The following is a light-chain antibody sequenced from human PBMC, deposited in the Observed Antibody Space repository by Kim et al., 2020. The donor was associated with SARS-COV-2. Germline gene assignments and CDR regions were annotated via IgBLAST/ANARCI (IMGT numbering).Light chain of an antibody. CDR2: EGS. Sequence: ASISCKSSQSLRHSDGKTYLYWYLQTPGQSPQLLIYEGSNRFSGVPDRFSGSGSGTDFTLKISRVEAEDVGVYYCMQSIQLPPITFGGGTKVDIK. CDR1: QSLRHSDGKTY. CDR3: MQSIQLPPIT. J-gene: IGKJ4*01. V-gene: IGKV2D-29*02.